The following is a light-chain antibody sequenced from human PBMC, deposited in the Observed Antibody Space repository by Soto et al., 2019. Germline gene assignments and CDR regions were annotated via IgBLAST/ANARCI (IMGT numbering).Light chain of an antibody. CDR1: SSNIGGNP. CDR2: DDD. Sequence: QSALSQPPSVSAAPGQRVTISCSGSSSNIGGNPVSWYQQLPGTAPKLLIYDDDQRPSGIPDRFSGSKSGTSATLGITGFQTGDEADYYCGSWDSSLSAYVFGTGTKVTVL. J-gene: IGLJ1*01. V-gene: IGLV1-51*01. CDR3: GSWDSSLSAYV.